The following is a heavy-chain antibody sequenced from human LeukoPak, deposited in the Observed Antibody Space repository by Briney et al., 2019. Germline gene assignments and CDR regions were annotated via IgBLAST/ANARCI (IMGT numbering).Heavy chain of an antibody. J-gene: IGHJ6*02. D-gene: IGHD3-16*01. V-gene: IGHV3-7*02. Sequence: GGSLRLSCAASGFTFSSTWMSWVRQAPGKGLEWVANIKHDGSETNYVDSVRGRFTISRDNAKNSLHLQMNSLRVEDTAVYYCAKNGGPHGMDVWGQGTTVTVSS. CDR2: IKHDGSET. CDR3: AKNGGPHGMDV. CDR1: GFTFSSTW.